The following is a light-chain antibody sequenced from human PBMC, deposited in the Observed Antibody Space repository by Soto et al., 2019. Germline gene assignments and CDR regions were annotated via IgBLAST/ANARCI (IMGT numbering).Light chain of an antibody. Sequence: DIQLTQSPSFLSASVGDRVTITCRTSQDISSYLARYQQKPGKAPQLLISAASTLQSGVPSRFSGSGSGTEFTLTISSLQPEDFATYYCQQLKSYPRSFGGGTKVEI. J-gene: IGKJ4*01. CDR3: QQLKSYPRS. CDR1: QDISSY. CDR2: AAS. V-gene: IGKV1-9*01.